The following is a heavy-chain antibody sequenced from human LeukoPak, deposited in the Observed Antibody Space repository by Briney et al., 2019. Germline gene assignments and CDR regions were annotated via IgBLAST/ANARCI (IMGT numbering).Heavy chain of an antibody. CDR2: ISSSSSYI. D-gene: IGHD3-22*01. CDR3: AGAWDYYDSSGYYPIDY. J-gene: IGHJ4*02. Sequence: KPGGSLRLSCAASGFTFSSYSMNWVRQAPGKGLEWVSSISSSSSYIYYADSVKGRFTISRDNAKNSLYLQMNSRRAEDTAVYYCAGAWDYYDSSGYYPIDYWGQGTLVTVSS. V-gene: IGHV3-21*01. CDR1: GFTFSSYS.